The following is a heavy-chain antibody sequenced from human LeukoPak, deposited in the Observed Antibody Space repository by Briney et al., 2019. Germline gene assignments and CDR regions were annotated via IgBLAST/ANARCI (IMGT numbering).Heavy chain of an antibody. V-gene: IGHV1-8*02. D-gene: IGHD5-12*01. CDR2: MNPNSGNT. CDR1: GGTFSSYA. CDR3: AIGEIYSGYDY. Sequence: ASVKVSCKASGGTFSSYAISWVRQAPGQGLEWMGWMNPNSGNTGYAQKFQGRVTMTRNTSISTAYMELSSLRSEDTAVYYCAIGEIYSGYDYWGQGTLVTVSS. J-gene: IGHJ4*02.